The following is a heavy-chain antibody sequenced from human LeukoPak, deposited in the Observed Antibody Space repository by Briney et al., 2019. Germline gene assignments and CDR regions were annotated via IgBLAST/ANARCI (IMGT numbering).Heavy chain of an antibody. CDR1: GFPFSSYA. D-gene: IGHD3-16*01. CDR2: IIDSGGTT. Sequence: PGGSLRLSCAASGFPFSSYAMSWVRQAPGKGLDWVSSIIDSGGTTYYADSVMGRFSISRDNPKSTVSLQMNSLRAEDTAVYYCARASGFWGSYAVWSQGTLVTVSS. CDR3: ARASGFWGSYAV. V-gene: IGHV3-23*01. J-gene: IGHJ4*02.